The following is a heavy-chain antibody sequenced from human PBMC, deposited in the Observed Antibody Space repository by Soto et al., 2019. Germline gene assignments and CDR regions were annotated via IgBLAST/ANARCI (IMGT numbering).Heavy chain of an antibody. Sequence: GGSLRLSCAASGFTFSSYWMHWVRQAPGKGLVWVSRINSDGSSTSYADSVKGRFTISRDNAKNTLYLQMNSLRAEDTAVYYCARLDQVYYYGSADYWSQGTLVTVSS. V-gene: IGHV3-74*01. J-gene: IGHJ4*02. CDR3: ARLDQVYYYGSADY. CDR1: GFTFSSYW. D-gene: IGHD3-10*01. CDR2: INSDGSST.